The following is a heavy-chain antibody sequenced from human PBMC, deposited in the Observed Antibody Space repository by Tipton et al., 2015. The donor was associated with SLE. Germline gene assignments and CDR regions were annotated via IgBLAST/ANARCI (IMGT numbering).Heavy chain of an antibody. D-gene: IGHD6-13*01. CDR2: INPSDGST. V-gene: IGHV1-46*01. J-gene: IGHJ4*02. CDR3: ARDVSSSSYFDY. Sequence: QVQLVQSGAEVKKPGASVKVSCKASGYTFTSYYMHWVRQAPGQGLEWMGVINPSDGSTSYAQKFQGRVIMTRDTSMRTAYMELGSLRSEDTAVYYCARDVSSSSYFDYWGQGTLVTVSS. CDR1: GYTFTSYY.